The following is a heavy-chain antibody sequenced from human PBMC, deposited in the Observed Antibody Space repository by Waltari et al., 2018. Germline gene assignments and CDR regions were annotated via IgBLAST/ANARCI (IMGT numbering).Heavy chain of an antibody. V-gene: IGHV4-34*01. D-gene: IGHD7-27*01. CDR3: ARTWGNSPPLGWLDP. Sequence: QVQLHQWGAGLLKPSETLSLTCAVSGGPFIDYSWSWIRQPPGKGLGWIGEISHSAVPHYNPSLRSRVTMSVDTIKKRFSLKLTSVTAADTAVYFCARTWGNSPPLGWLDPWGQGTRVTISS. J-gene: IGHJ5*02. CDR2: ISHSAVP. CDR1: GGPFIDYS.